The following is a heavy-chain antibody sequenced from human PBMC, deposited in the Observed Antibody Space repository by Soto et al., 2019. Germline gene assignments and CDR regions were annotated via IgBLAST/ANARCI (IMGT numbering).Heavy chain of an antibody. J-gene: IGHJ6*02. V-gene: IGHV4-31*03. CDR1: GGSISSGGYY. Sequence: ASETLSLTCTVSGGSISSGGYYWSWIRQPPGKGLEWIGYIYYSGSTYYNPSLKSRVTISVDTSKSQFSLKLSSVTAADTAVYYCARDFTDSSGPTLGMGVWGQGTTVTVSS. D-gene: IGHD6-19*01. CDR3: ARDFTDSSGPTLGMGV. CDR2: IYYSGST.